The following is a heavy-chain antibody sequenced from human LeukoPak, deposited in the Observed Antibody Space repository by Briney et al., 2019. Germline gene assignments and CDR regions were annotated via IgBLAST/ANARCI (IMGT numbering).Heavy chain of an antibody. Sequence: SETLSLTCAVYGGSFSGYYWSWIRQPPGKGLEWIGEINHSGSTNYIPSLKSRVTISVDTSKNPFSLKLSSVTAADTAVYYCARAEYDFWSGYPSALDPWGQGTLVTVSS. CDR2: INHSGST. CDR1: GGSFSGYY. V-gene: IGHV4-34*01. J-gene: IGHJ5*02. CDR3: ARAEYDFWSGYPSALDP. D-gene: IGHD3-3*01.